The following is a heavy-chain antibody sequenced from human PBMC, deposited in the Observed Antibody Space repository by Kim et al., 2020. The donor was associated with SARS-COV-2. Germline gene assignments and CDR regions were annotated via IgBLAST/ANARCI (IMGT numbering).Heavy chain of an antibody. V-gene: IGHV2-5*01. CDR2: IYWNDEK. D-gene: IGHD5-18*01. CDR1: GFSLSSSGMA. Sequence: SGPTLVRPTQTLTLTCTFSGFSLSSSGMAVGWIRQPPEKALEWLAVIYWNDEKRCSPSLKSRLTITKDTSGNQVVLTLSNMDPVDTATYYCAHSIEHLWFPFDYWGQGALVTVSS. CDR3: AHSIEHLWFPFDY. J-gene: IGHJ4*02.